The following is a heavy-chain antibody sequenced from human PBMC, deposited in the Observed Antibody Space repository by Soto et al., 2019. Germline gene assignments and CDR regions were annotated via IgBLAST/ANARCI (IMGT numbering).Heavy chain of an antibody. CDR1: GFTFSSYA. J-gene: IGHJ4*02. CDR2: ISGSGGST. D-gene: IGHD3-9*01. Sequence: PGGSLRLSCATSGFTFSSYAMSWVRQAPGKGLEWVSAISGSGGSTYYADSVKGRFTISRDNSKNTLYLQMNSLRAEDTAVYYCAKDGCVDWFIIKYRALDYWGKGTLVTVSS. V-gene: IGHV3-23*01. CDR3: AKDGCVDWFIIKYRALDY.